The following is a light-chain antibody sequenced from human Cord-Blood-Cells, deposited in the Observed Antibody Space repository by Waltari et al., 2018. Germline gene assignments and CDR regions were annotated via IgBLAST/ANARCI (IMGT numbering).Light chain of an antibody. CDR3: CSYAGSYV. V-gene: IGLV2-11*01. Sequence: QSALTQPRSVSGSPGQSVTISCPGTSSAVGGYNYVSWYQQHPGKAPKLMIYDVSKRPSGVPDRFSGSKSGNTASLTISGLQAEDEADYYCCSYAGSYVFGTGTKATVL. CDR2: DVS. CDR1: SSAVGGYNY. J-gene: IGLJ1*01.